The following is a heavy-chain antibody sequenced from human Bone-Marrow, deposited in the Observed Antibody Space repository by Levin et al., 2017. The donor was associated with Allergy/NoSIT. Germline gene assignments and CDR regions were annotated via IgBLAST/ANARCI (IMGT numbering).Heavy chain of an antibody. CDR3: ARKADYDSLEGYAFDI. Sequence: SETLSLTCTVSGGSISSYYWSWIRQPPGKGLEWIGYIYYSGSTNYNPSLKSRVTISVDTSKNQFSLKLSSVTAADTAVYYCARKADYDSLEGYAFDIWGQGTMVTVSS. V-gene: IGHV4-59*01. D-gene: IGHD3-22*01. CDR1: GGSISSYY. J-gene: IGHJ3*02. CDR2: IYYSGST.